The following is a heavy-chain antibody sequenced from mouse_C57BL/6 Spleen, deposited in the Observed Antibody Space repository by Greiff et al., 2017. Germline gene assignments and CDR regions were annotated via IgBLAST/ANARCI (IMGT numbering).Heavy chain of an antibody. V-gene: IGHV1-59*01. CDR1: GYTFTSYW. CDR3: ARDGYYPDYYAMDY. D-gene: IGHD2-3*01. J-gene: IGHJ4*01. Sequence: QVQLQQPGAELVRPGTSVKLSCKASGYTFTSYWMHWVKQRPGQGLEWIGVIDPSDSYTNYTQKFKGKATLTVDTSSSTAYMQLSSLTSEDSAVYYCARDGYYPDYYAMDYWGQGTSVTDSS. CDR2: IDPSDSYT.